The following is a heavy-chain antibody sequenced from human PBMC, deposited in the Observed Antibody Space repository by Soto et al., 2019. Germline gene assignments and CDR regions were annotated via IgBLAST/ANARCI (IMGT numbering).Heavy chain of an antibody. V-gene: IGHV3-33*01. CDR3: ARDLGGATSYYFDY. J-gene: IGHJ4*02. CDR1: GFTFSSYG. D-gene: IGHD1-26*01. CDR2: IWYDGSNK. Sequence: GGSLRFSCAASGFTFSSYGMHWVRQAPGKGLEWVAVIWYDGSNKYYADSVKGRFTISRDNSKNTLYLQMNSLRAEETAVYYCARDLGGATSYYFDYWGQGTLVTVSS.